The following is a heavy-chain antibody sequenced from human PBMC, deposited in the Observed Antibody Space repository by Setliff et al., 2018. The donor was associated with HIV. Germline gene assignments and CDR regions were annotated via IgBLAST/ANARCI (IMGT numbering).Heavy chain of an antibody. CDR2: ISAYNGNT. V-gene: IGHV1-18*01. CDR3: AREGGGYDLNWFDP. CDR1: GYTFTSYG. J-gene: IGHJ5*02. Sequence: ASVKVSCKPSGYTFTSYGISWVRQAPGQGLEWMEWISAYNGNTNYAQKLQGRVTMTTDTSTSTAYMELRSLRSDDTAVYYCAREGGGYDLNWFDPWGQGTLVTVSS. D-gene: IGHD5-12*01.